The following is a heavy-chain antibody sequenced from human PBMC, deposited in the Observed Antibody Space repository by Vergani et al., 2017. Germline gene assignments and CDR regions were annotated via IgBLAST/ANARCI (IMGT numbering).Heavy chain of an antibody. V-gene: IGHV1-69*04. CDR2: IIPILGIA. D-gene: IGHD2-8*01. Sequence: QVQLVQSGAEVKKPGSSVKVSCKASGGTFSSYAISWVRQAPGQGLEWMGRIIPILGIANYAQKFQGRVTITADKSTSTAYMGLSSLRSEDTAVYYCVRDRGCTNGVCYTLGNPFDYWGQGTLVTVSS. J-gene: IGHJ4*02. CDR1: GGTFSSYA. CDR3: VRDRGCTNGVCYTLGNPFDY.